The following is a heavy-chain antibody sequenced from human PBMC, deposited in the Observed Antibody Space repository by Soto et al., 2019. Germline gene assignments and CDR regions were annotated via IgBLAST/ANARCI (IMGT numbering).Heavy chain of an antibody. J-gene: IGHJ4*02. D-gene: IGHD2-15*01. Sequence: GGSLRLSCAASGFTFDDYTMHWVRQAPGKGLEWVSLISWDGGSTYYADSVKGRFTISRDNSKNSLYLQMNSLRTEDTALYYCAKEKGCSGGSCYRFTFDYWGQGTLVTVSS. CDR1: GFTFDDYT. CDR2: ISWDGGST. CDR3: AKEKGCSGGSCYRFTFDY. V-gene: IGHV3-43*01.